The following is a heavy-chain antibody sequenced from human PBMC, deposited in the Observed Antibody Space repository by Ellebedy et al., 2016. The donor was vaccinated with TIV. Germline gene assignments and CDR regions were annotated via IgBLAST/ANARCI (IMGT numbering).Heavy chain of an antibody. CDR3: ARGFYEKFDP. Sequence: ASVKVSCKASGYTFSSYGISWVRQAPGQGLEWMGWISAYNGDTNYAQKFQGRVTMTTDTFASTAYLELRSLRSDDTAVYYCARGFYEKFDPWGQGTPVTVSS. D-gene: IGHD2/OR15-2a*01. CDR2: ISAYNGDT. CDR1: GYTFSSYG. V-gene: IGHV1-18*04. J-gene: IGHJ5*02.